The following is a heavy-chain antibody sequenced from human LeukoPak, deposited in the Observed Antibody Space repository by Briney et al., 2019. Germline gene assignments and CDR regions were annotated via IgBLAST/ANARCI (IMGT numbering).Heavy chain of an antibody. Sequence: GGSLRLSCAASGFTFSSYAMNWVRQAPGKGLEWVSVISGGGGSTYYADSVKGRFTISRDNSKNTLYLQMNSLRAEDTAVYYCASLTMVRGRPDYWGQGTLVTVSS. CDR2: ISGGGGST. CDR1: GFTFSSYA. V-gene: IGHV3-23*01. D-gene: IGHD3-10*01. CDR3: ASLTMVRGRPDY. J-gene: IGHJ4*02.